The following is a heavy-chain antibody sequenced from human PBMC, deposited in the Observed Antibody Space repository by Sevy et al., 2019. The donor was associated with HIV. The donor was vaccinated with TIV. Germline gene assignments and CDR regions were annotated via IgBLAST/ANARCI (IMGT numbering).Heavy chain of an antibody. V-gene: IGHV3-30*04. J-gene: IGHJ4*02. CDR1: GFTFSSYA. CDR3: AGPVATVDYFDY. D-gene: IGHD4-17*01. CDR2: ISYDGSNK. Sequence: GGSLRLSCAASGFTFSSYAMHWVRQAPGKGLEWVAVISYDGSNKYYADSVKGRFTISRDNSKNTLYLQMNSLRAEDTAVYYCAGPVATVDYFDYWGQGTLVTVSS.